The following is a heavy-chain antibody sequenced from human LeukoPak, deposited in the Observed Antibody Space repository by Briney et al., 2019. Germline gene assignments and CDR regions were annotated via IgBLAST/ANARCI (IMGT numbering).Heavy chain of an antibody. V-gene: IGHV4-4*02. J-gene: IGHJ3*02. CDR3: ARLQRVTMNAFDI. CDR2: IYHSGST. Sequence: SESLSLTCAVSGGSISASNCWNWVRQPPGKGLEWIGEIYHSGSTNYNPSLKSRITISIAKSKNQFSLKLSSVTAADTAVYYCARLQRVTMNAFDIWGQGTMVTVSS. CDR1: GGSISASNC. D-gene: IGHD3-22*01.